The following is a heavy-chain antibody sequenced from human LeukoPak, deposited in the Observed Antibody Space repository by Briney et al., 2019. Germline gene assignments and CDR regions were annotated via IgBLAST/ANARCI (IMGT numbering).Heavy chain of an antibody. J-gene: IGHJ4*02. V-gene: IGHV4-34*01. CDR2: INHSGST. Sequence: PSETLSLTCAVYGGSFSGYYWSWIRQPPGKGLEWIGEINHSGSTNYNPSLKSRVTISVDTSKNQFSLKLSSVTAADTAVYYCARRASSSWRYFDYWGQGTLVTVSS. D-gene: IGHD6-13*01. CDR3: ARRASSSWRYFDY. CDR1: GGSFSGYY.